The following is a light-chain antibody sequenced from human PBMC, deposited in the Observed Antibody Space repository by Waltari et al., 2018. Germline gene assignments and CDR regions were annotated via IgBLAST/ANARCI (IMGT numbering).Light chain of an antibody. CDR2: WAS. Sequence: DIVLTQSPDSLGVSLGERATINCKSSQSVLHTNNKDYLAWYQQKPGQPPKLLIYWASTREFGVPDRFSGSGSGTSFTLTISSLQAEDVAVYYCQQYYSPPLTFGGGTKVEIK. CDR1: QSVLHTNNKDY. CDR3: QQYYSPPLT. J-gene: IGKJ4*01. V-gene: IGKV4-1*01.